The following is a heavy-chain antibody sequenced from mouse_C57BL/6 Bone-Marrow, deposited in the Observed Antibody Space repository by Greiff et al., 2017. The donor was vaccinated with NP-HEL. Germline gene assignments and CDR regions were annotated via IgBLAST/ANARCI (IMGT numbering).Heavy chain of an antibody. CDR1: GYTFTSYW. CDR3: ARRPLRLRAMDY. D-gene: IGHD3-2*02. V-gene: IGHV1-55*01. CDR2: IYPGSGST. Sequence: QVQLKQPGAELVKPGASVKMSCKASGYTFTSYWITWVKQRPGQGLEWIGDIYPGSGSTNYNEKFKSKATLTVDTSSSTAYMQLSSLTSEDSAVYYCARRPLRLRAMDYWGQGTSVTVSS. J-gene: IGHJ4*01.